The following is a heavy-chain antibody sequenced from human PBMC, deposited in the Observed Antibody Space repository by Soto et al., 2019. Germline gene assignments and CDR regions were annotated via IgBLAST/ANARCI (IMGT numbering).Heavy chain of an antibody. D-gene: IGHD3-3*01. CDR1: GGSISSSSYY. J-gene: IGHJ6*02. CDR3: AAKYNYDFWSGYYYYYGMDV. Sequence: ETLSLTCTVSGGSISSSSYYWGWIRQPPGKGLEWIGSIYYSGSTYYNPSLKSRVTISVDTSKNQFSLKLSSVTAADTAVYYCAAKYNYDFWSGYYYYYGMDVWGQGTTVS. CDR2: IYYSGST. V-gene: IGHV4-39*01.